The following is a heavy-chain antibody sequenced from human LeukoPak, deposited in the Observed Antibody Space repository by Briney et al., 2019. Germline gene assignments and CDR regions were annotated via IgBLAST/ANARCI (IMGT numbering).Heavy chain of an antibody. J-gene: IGHJ3*02. D-gene: IGHD6-19*01. CDR2: IKQDGSEK. CDR3: AREQQWLVRRRYDAFDI. Sequence: PGGSLRLSCAASGFTFSSYWMSWVRQAPGKGLEWVGNIKQDGSEKYYVDSVKGRFTISRDNAKNSLYLQMNSLRAEDTAVYYCAREQQWLVRRRYDAFDIWGQGTKVTVSS. CDR1: GFTFSSYW. V-gene: IGHV3-7*01.